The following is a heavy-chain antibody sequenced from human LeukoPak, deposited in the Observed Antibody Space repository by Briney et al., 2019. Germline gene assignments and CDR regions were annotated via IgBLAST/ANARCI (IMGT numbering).Heavy chain of an antibody. J-gene: IGHJ3*02. Sequence: SETLSLTCAVSDDSFSSHYWTWIRQPPGKGLEWIGYISYIGSTNYNPSLKSRVTISIDTSKNQFSLKLTSVTAADTAVHYCARDLVTVTKGFDIWGQGTMVSVSS. CDR1: DDSFSSHY. CDR2: ISYIGST. V-gene: IGHV4-59*11. CDR3: ARDLVTVTKGFDI. D-gene: IGHD4-17*01.